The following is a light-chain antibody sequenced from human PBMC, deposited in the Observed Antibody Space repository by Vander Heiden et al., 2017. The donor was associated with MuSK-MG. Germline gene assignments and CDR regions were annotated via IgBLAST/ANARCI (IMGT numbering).Light chain of an antibody. Sequence: VITQFPLSLTVTLGQPASISCRSSQSLLYSDGNIYLNWFHQRPGQSPRRLIYKAANRDAGVPDRFSGRGSATEFTLKISRGEAEDVGIYYCLQATHWPPWTFGQGTKVEIK. CDR2: KAA. CDR1: QSLLYSDGNIY. V-gene: IGKV2-30*01. CDR3: LQATHWPPWT. J-gene: IGKJ1*01.